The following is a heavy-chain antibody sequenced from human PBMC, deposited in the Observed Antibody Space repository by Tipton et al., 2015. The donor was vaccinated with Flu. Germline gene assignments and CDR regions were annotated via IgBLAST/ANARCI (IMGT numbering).Heavy chain of an antibody. J-gene: IGHJ4*02. CDR2: IYHTGST. Sequence: TLSLTCIVSGYSISSGYYWGWIRQPPGKGLEWIGSIYHTGSTYYNPSLKSRVTISVDTSKNQFSLKLSFVTAADTAVYYCARGIYISSSWYVGRGDPNKNDYWGQGTLVTVSS. CDR3: ARGIYISSSWYVGRGDPNKNDY. V-gene: IGHV4-38-2*02. D-gene: IGHD6-13*01. CDR1: GYSISSGYY.